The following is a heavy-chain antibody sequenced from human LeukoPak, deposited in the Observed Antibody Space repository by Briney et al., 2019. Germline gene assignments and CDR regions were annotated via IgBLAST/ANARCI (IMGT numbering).Heavy chain of an antibody. Sequence: GGSLRLSCAASGFTFSSYAMHWVRQAPGKGLEWVAVISYDGSNKYYADSVKGRFTISRDNSKNTLYLQMNSLRAEDTAVYYCAKGKDYYGSGSLHYWGQGTLVTVSS. D-gene: IGHD3-10*01. CDR2: ISYDGSNK. CDR1: GFTFSSYA. CDR3: AKGKDYYGSGSLHY. J-gene: IGHJ4*02. V-gene: IGHV3-30*04.